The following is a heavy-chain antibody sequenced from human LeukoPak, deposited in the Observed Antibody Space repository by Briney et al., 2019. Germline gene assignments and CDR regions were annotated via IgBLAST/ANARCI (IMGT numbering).Heavy chain of an antibody. CDR3: AKVQTPAPYSYDSSGYHADY. V-gene: IGHV3-23*01. CDR1: GFTFSSYA. J-gene: IGHJ4*02. CDR2: NSGSGGST. Sequence: GGSLRLSCAASGFTFSSYAMSGVRQSPGKGLEGVSANSGSGGSTYYADPVKGRFTIPRDNSKNTLSLQMTSLSAEDTAVYSCAKVQTPAPYSYDSSGYHADYWGQGNLVTVSS. D-gene: IGHD3-22*01.